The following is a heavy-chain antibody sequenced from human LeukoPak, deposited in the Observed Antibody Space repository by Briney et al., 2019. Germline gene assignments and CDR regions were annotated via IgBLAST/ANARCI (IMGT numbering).Heavy chain of an antibody. CDR3: ARDMFGSGYFLPESP. CDR2: VYYTGTT. CDR1: GGSISSYY. J-gene: IGHJ5*02. V-gene: IGHV4-59*01. D-gene: IGHD3-10*01. Sequence: SETLSLTCTVSGGSISSYYWSWIRQPPGKGLEWVGYVYYTGTTNYNPSLKSRVTMSVDTSKNEFSLKLSSVTAADTAVYYCARDMFGSGYFLPESPWGQGTLVTVSS.